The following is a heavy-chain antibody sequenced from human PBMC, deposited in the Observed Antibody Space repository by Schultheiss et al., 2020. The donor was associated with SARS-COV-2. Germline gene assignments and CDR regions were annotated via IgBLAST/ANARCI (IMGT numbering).Heavy chain of an antibody. V-gene: IGHV4-59*10. CDR1: GGSFSGYY. Sequence: SETLSLTCAVYGGSFSGYYWSWIRQPAGKGLEWIGRIYTSVSTNYNPSLKSRVTMSVDTSKNQFSLKLSSVTAADTAVYYCARGRYANYDSSGYYYDYWGQGTLVTVSS. CDR3: ARGRYANYDSSGYYYDY. D-gene: IGHD3-22*01. J-gene: IGHJ4*02. CDR2: IYTSVST.